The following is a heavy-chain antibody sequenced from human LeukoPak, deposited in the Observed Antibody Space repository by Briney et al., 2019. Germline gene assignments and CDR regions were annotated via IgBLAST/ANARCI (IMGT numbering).Heavy chain of an antibody. Sequence: GASVKVSCKTSGYTFTSYGISWVRQAPGQGLEWMGWISAYNGNTNYAQKLQGRVTMTTDTSTSTAYMELRSLRSDDTAVYYCARDPYYDYVWGSYRYTPFDYWGQGTLVAVSS. J-gene: IGHJ4*02. D-gene: IGHD3-16*02. CDR2: ISAYNGNT. V-gene: IGHV1-18*01. CDR3: ARDPYYDYVWGSYRYTPFDY. CDR1: GYTFTSYG.